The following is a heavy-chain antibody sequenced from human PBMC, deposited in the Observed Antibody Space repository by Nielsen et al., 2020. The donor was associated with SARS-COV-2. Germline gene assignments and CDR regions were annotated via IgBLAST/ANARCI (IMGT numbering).Heavy chain of an antibody. J-gene: IGHJ6*02. D-gene: IGHD3-22*01. Sequence: WVRQAPGQGLEWMGWISAYNGNTNYAQKLQGRVTMTTDTSTSTAYMELRSLRSDDTAVYYCAREDWDPGYDSTHYYGMDVWGQGTTVTVSS. V-gene: IGHV1-18*01. CDR2: ISAYNGNT. CDR3: AREDWDPGYDSTHYYGMDV.